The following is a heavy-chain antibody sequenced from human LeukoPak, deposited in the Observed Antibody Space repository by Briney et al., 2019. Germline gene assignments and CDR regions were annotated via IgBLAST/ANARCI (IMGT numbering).Heavy chain of an antibody. D-gene: IGHD2-2*01. V-gene: IGHV1-8*03. Sequence: WASVKVSCKASGYTFTSYDINWVRQATGQGLEWMGWMNPNSGNTGYAQKFQGRVTITRNTSISTAYMELSSLRSEDTAVYYCARTKPAAAEFYFDYWGQGTLVTVSS. CDR2: MNPNSGNT. J-gene: IGHJ4*02. CDR1: GYTFTSYD. CDR3: ARTKPAAAEFYFDY.